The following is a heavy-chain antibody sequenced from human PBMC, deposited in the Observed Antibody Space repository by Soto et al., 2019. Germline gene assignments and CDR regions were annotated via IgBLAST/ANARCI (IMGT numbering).Heavy chain of an antibody. CDR3: ARVLISGYSYGPKYYFDY. V-gene: IGHV1-3*01. Sequence: ASVKVSCKASGYTFTRYTMNWVRQAPGQRLEWMGWINPDNGNTKSSQKFQDRVIITRDTSASTAYMDLSSLRSEDTAVYYCARVLISGYSYGPKYYFDYWGQGTLVTVSS. J-gene: IGHJ4*02. D-gene: IGHD5-18*01. CDR1: GYTFTRYT. CDR2: INPDNGNT.